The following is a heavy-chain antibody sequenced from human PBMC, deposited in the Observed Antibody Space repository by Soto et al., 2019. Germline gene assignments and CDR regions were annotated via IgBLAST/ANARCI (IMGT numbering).Heavy chain of an antibody. D-gene: IGHD4-17*01. CDR1: GGSISSGDYY. CDR3: AREPTLYGDHRYFDL. V-gene: IGHV4-30-4*01. CDR2: IYYSGST. J-gene: IGHJ2*01. Sequence: QVQLQESGPGLVKPSQTLSLTCTVSGGSISSGDYYWSWIRQPPGKGLEWIGYIYYSGSTYYNPSLTRRVTISVDTSKNQFSLKLSSLTAADTAVYYCAREPTLYGDHRYFDLWGRGTLVTVSS.